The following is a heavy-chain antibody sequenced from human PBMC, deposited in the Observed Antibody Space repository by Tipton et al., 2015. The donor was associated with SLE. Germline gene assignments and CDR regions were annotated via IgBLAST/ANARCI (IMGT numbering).Heavy chain of an antibody. CDR2: IYYSGST. D-gene: IGHD4-11*01. CDR3: ARDDLTVGAFDI. V-gene: IGHV4-61*01. Sequence: TLSLTCTVSGGSVSSGSFYWSWIRQPPGKGLEWIGYIYYSGSTNYNPSLKSRVTISVDTSKNQFSLKLSSVTAADTAVYYCARDDLTVGAFDIWGQGTMVTVPS. CDR1: GGSVSSGSFY. J-gene: IGHJ3*02.